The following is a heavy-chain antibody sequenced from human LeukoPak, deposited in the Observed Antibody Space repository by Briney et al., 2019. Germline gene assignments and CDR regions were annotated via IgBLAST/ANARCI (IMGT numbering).Heavy chain of an antibody. CDR2: ISNTGGST. D-gene: IGHD2-15*01. Sequence: SGGSLRLSCAAPGFSFNTYAMSWVRQAPGKGLEWVSAISNTGGSTYYADSVKGRFTISRDKSKNTLSLQMNSLRAEDTAVYYCAQQVGYCSSGSCYFTYWGQGTLVTVSS. CDR3: AQQVGYCSSGSCYFTY. J-gene: IGHJ1*01. V-gene: IGHV3-23*01. CDR1: GFSFNTYA.